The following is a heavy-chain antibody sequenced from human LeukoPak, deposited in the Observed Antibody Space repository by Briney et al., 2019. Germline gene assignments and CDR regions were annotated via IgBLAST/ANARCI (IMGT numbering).Heavy chain of an antibody. J-gene: IGHJ3*02. CDR2: IHCSGST. CDR3: ARRAGSGSTKVFDI. CDR1: GGSISSSSYY. Sequence: SETLSLTCTVSGGSISSSSYYWGWIRQPPGKGLEWIGSIHCSGSTYYNPSLKSRVTISVDTPKNQFSLKLSSVTAADTAVYYCARRAGSGSTKVFDIWGQGTMVTVSS. D-gene: IGHD3-10*01. V-gene: IGHV4-39*01.